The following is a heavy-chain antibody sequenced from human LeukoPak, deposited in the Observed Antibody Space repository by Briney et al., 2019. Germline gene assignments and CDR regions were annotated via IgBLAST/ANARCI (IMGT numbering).Heavy chain of an antibody. D-gene: IGHD1-1*01. Sequence: GGSLRLSCAASGFTFSSYWMNWARQAPGKGLEWVASINHNGNVNYYVDSVKGRFTISRDNAKNSLYLQMNSLRAEDTAVYYCAINEARDGMDVWGQGTTVTVSS. J-gene: IGHJ6*02. CDR1: GFTFSSYW. V-gene: IGHV3-7*03. CDR3: AINEARDGMDV. CDR2: INHNGNVN.